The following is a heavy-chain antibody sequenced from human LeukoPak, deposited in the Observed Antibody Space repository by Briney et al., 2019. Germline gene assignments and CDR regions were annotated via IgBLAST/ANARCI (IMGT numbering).Heavy chain of an antibody. V-gene: IGHV7-4-1*02. CDR3: ARYCGGDCYTHDAFDI. D-gene: IGHD2-21*02. Sequence: ASVKVSCKASGYTFTSYAMNWVRQAPGQGLERMGWINTNTGNPTYAQGFTGRSVFSLDTSVSTAYLQISSLKAEDTAVYYCARYCGGDCYTHDAFDIWGQGTMVTVSS. CDR2: INTNTGNP. CDR1: GYTFTSYA. J-gene: IGHJ3*02.